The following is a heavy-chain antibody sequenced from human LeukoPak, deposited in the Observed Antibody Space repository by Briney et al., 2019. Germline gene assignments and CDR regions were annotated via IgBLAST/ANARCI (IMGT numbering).Heavy chain of an antibody. J-gene: IGHJ3*02. Sequence: GASVKVSCKASGGTFSSYAISWVRQAPGRGLEWMGWISAYNGNTNYAQKLQGRVTMTTDTSTSTAYMELRSLRSDDTAVYYCARDLEYSSGWVSHDAFDIWGQGTMVTVSS. D-gene: IGHD6-19*01. CDR3: ARDLEYSSGWVSHDAFDI. CDR1: GGTFSSYA. V-gene: IGHV1-18*01. CDR2: ISAYNGNT.